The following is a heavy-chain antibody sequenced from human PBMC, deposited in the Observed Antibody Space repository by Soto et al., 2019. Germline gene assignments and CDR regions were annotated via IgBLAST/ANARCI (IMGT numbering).Heavy chain of an antibody. CDR1: GGSISSSNYY. Sequence: ASETLSLTCTVSGGSISSSNYYWGWIRQPPGKGLEWIGSIYYSGSTYHNPSLKSRVTISVDTSKNKFSLKLSSVTAADTAVYYCARQRNDDFWSDYINWFDPWGQGTLVTVSS. D-gene: IGHD3-3*01. CDR2: IYYSGST. V-gene: IGHV4-39*01. J-gene: IGHJ5*02. CDR3: ARQRNDDFWSDYINWFDP.